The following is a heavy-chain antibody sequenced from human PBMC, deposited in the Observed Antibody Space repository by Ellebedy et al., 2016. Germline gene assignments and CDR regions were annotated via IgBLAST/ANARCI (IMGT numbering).Heavy chain of an antibody. CDR3: ARDSRSVPYCSSTSCQIKSGLIGPNDY. CDR1: GYTFTGYY. V-gene: IGHV1-2*02. D-gene: IGHD2-2*01. Sequence: ASVKVSCXAAGYTFTGYYMHWVRQAPGQGLEWMGWINPNSGGTNYAQKFQGRVTMTRDTSISTAYMELSRLRSDDTAVYYCARDSRSVPYCSSTSCQIKSGLIGPNDYWGQGTLVTVSS. CDR2: INPNSGGT. J-gene: IGHJ4*02.